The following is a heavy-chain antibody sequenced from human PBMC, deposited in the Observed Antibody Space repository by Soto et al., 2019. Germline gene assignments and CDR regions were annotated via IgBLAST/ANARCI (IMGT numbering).Heavy chain of an antibody. CDR1: GYTFTSYG. D-gene: IGHD1-26*01. V-gene: IGHV1-18*01. J-gene: IGHJ5*02. Sequence: GASVKVSCKASGYTFTSYGISWVRQAPGQGLEWMGWISAYNGNTNYAQKLQGRVTMTTDTSTSTAYMELRSLRSDDTAVYYCARHDLLKSGSYWFEPWGQGTLVTVSS. CDR2: ISAYNGNT. CDR3: ARHDLLKSGSYWFEP.